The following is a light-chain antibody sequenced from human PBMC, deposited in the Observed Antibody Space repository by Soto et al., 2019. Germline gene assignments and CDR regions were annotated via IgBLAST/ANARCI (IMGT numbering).Light chain of an antibody. Sequence: QSVLPQPASVSGTPGKAITISCTGASRDVGGYDFVSWFQQHPGKAPKLLIYEVSNRPSGVSNRFSGSKSGNTASLTISGLQAEDESDYFCSSYTSSRDFYIFGTGTKVTVL. CDR1: SRDVGGYDF. CDR3: SSYTSSRDFYI. CDR2: EVS. V-gene: IGLV2-14*01. J-gene: IGLJ1*01.